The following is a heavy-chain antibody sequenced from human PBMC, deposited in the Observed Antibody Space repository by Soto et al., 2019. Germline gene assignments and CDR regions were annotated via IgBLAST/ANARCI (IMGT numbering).Heavy chain of an antibody. CDR2: IYWDDDK. CDR1: GFSLSASGVG. D-gene: IGHD6-19*01. J-gene: IGHJ4*02. CDR3: AHRVPGSATGWDTGIFHY. Sequence: SGPTLVNPTQTLTLTCTFSGFSLSASGVGVGWIRQSPGKALEWLAFIYWDDDKRYNPSLKSRLTITKVTSQNLVVLIMTNMDSVDTGTYFCAHRVPGSATGWDTGIFHYWGQGTMVTVS. V-gene: IGHV2-5*02.